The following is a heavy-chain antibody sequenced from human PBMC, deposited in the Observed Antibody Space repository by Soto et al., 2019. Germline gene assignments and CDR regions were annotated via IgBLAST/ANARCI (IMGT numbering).Heavy chain of an antibody. J-gene: IGHJ1*01. Sequence: GGSLRLSCVASGFTFSSYAMSWVRQAPGKGLEWVSAISGSGGSTYYADSVKGRFTISRDNSKNTLYLQMNSLRAEDTAVYYCAKDWLEYSSGWDAEYFQHWGQGTLVTVSS. CDR2: ISGSGGST. D-gene: IGHD6-19*01. CDR1: GFTFSSYA. CDR3: AKDWLEYSSGWDAEYFQH. V-gene: IGHV3-23*01.